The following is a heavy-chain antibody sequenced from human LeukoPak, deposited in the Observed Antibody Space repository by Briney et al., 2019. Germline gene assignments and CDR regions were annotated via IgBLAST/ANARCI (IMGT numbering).Heavy chain of an antibody. CDR3: AKLTTS. Sequence: GGSLRLSCAASGFTFSSYGMSWVRQAPGKGLEWVANIKQDGSEKYYVDSVKGRFTVSRDNAENSLYLQMSSLRAEDTAVYYCAKLTTSWGQGTLVTVSS. CDR2: IKQDGSEK. CDR1: GFTFSSYG. V-gene: IGHV3-7*03. D-gene: IGHD4-11*01. J-gene: IGHJ4*02.